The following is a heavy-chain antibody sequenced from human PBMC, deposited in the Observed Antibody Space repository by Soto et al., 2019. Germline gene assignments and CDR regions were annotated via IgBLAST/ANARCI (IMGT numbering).Heavy chain of an antibody. V-gene: IGHV3-30*18. CDR2: ISYDGSNK. J-gene: IGHJ6*02. CDR1: GFTISSYG. CDR3: AKDNGWFGESPPDGMDV. Sequence: QVQQAESGGGVVQPGRSLRLSCAASGFTISSYGMHWVRQAPGKGLEWVAVISYDGSNKYYADSVKGRFTISRDNSKNTLYLQMNSLRAEDTAVYYCAKDNGWFGESPPDGMDVWGQGTTVTVSS. D-gene: IGHD3-10*01.